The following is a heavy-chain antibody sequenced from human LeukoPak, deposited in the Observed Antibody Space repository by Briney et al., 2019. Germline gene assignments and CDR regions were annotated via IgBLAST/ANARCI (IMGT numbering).Heavy chain of an antibody. CDR1: GGSILTTNW. CDR3: ARESGAFSPFGF. Sequence: KTSGTLSLTCAVSGGSILTTNWWSWVRQPPGKGLERIGEVHLSGASNYNPSLKSRVSMSIDKSRNQLSLELTSVTAADTAIYYCARESGAFSPFGFWGQGTLVTVSS. CDR2: VHLSGAS. D-gene: IGHD1-26*01. J-gene: IGHJ4*02. V-gene: IGHV4-4*02.